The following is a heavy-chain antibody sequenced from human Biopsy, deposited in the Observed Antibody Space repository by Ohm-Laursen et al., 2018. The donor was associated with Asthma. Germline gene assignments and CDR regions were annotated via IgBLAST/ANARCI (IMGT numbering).Heavy chain of an antibody. CDR1: GFTFSSYG. CDR3: ARGAYYDFWSGYSRPIPGEYGMDV. CDR2: MSYDGSKK. D-gene: IGHD3-3*01. J-gene: IGHJ6*02. V-gene: IGHV3-30*03. Sequence: SSLRLSCAASGFTFSSYGMHWVRQAPGKGLEWVAVMSYDGSKKYYADSVKGRFTISRDNSKNTLYLQMSSLRSEDTAVYFCARGAYYDFWSGYSRPIPGEYGMDVWGQGTTVTV.